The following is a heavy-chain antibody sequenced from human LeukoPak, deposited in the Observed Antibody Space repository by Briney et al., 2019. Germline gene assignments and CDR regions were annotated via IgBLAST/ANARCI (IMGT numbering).Heavy chain of an antibody. Sequence: GGSLRLSCAASGISFSTYAMSWVRQAPGKGLEWVSTISGTGERTCYADSVKGRFTISRDNAKNSLYLQMNSLRAEDTAVYYCARDLSYCTITSCSYYYYGMDVWGRGTTVTVSS. J-gene: IGHJ6*02. CDR2: ISGTGERT. CDR1: GISFSTYA. V-gene: IGHV3-23*01. D-gene: IGHD2-2*01. CDR3: ARDLSYCTITSCSYYYYGMDV.